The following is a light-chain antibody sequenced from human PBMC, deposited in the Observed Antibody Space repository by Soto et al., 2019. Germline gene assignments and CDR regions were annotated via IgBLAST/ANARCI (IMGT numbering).Light chain of an antibody. CDR3: QQYNTYPWT. Sequence: DIQMTLSPSTLSASVGDRVTITCRSSQSISGYLAWYQQKPGKAPKLLIYDASSLESGVPSRFSGSASGTEFTLTISSLQPDDFATYYCQQYNTYPWTFGQGTKVDIK. CDR1: QSISGY. J-gene: IGKJ1*01. V-gene: IGKV1-5*01. CDR2: DAS.